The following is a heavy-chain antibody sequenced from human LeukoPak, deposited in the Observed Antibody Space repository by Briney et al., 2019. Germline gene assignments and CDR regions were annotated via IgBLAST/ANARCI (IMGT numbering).Heavy chain of an antibody. J-gene: IGHJ1*01. D-gene: IGHD4-17*01. V-gene: IGHV3-30-3*01. CDR3: ASTVTSNKVQH. CDR2: ISYDGSNK. CDR1: GFTFSSYA. Sequence: PGGSLRLSCAASGFTFSSYAMHWVRQAPGKGLEWVAVISYDGSNKYYADSVKGRFTISRDNSKNTLYLQMNSLKAEDTAVYFCASTVTSNKVQHWGQGTLVTVSS.